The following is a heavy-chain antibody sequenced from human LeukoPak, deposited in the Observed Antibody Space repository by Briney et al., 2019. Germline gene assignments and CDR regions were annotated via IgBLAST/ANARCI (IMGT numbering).Heavy chain of an antibody. CDR2: IYPGDSDT. D-gene: IGHD3-10*01. CDR1: GYSFTSYW. V-gene: IGHV5-51*07. J-gene: IGHJ5*02. Sequence: GESLKISCKGSGYSFTSYWIGWVHQMPGKGLEWMGIIYPGDSDTRYSPSFQGQVTISADKSISTAYLQWSSLKASDTAMYYCARAMVRGVPSLPFDPWGQGTLVTVSS. CDR3: ARAMVRGVPSLPFDP.